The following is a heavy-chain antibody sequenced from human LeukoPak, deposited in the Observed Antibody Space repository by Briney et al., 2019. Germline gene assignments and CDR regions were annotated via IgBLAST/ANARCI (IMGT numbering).Heavy chain of an antibody. CDR3: AKVHHSGSYLGY. Sequence: PGRSLRLSCAASGFTLSSYGMHWVRQAPGKGLEWVAVISYDGSNKYYADSVKGRFTISRDNSKNTLYLQMNSLRAEDTAVYYCAKVHHSGSYLGYWGQGTLVTVSS. J-gene: IGHJ4*02. CDR2: ISYDGSNK. D-gene: IGHD1-26*01. V-gene: IGHV3-30*18. CDR1: GFTLSSYG.